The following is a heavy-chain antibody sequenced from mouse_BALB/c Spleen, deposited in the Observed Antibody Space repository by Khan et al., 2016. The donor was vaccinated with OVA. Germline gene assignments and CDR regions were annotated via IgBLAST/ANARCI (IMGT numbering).Heavy chain of an antibody. CDR2: ISSGGHYT. CDR1: GFTFSSFA. J-gene: IGHJ4*01. V-gene: IGHV5-9-3*01. D-gene: IGHD2-2*01. Sequence: EVELVGSGGGVVKPGGSLKLSCSASGFTFSSFAMSWVRQTPEKRLEWVATISSGGHYTFYPDSVKGRLTISRDHARNTLYLQMSSLRSEDTAMYYRARSLVGYYGMDYWGQGTSVTVSS. CDR3: ARSLVGYYGMDY.